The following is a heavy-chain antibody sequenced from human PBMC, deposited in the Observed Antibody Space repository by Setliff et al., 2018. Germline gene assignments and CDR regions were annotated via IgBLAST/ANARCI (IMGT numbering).Heavy chain of an antibody. CDR3: ARSPANGGHDAFDI. Sequence: PGGSLRLSCAASGFTFDDYAMHWVRQAPGKGLEWVSGISWNSGSIGYADSVKGRFTISRDNAKNSLYLQMNSLGAEDTAVYYCARSPANGGHDAFDIWGQGTMVTVSS. D-gene: IGHD6-25*01. V-gene: IGHV3-9*01. CDR2: ISWNSGSI. CDR1: GFTFDDYA. J-gene: IGHJ3*02.